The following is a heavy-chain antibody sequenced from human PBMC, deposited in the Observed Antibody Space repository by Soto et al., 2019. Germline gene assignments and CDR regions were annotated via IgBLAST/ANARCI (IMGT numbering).Heavy chain of an antibody. CDR2: INPDSGGT. CDR3: TRKVATFNFDL. Sequence: GASVKVSCKVCGYMFTGYYLHCVRRAPGQGLEWMGWINPDSGGTNYPQKFQGRVTMTRDTSISTAYMELSSLRSDDTAVYYCTRKVATFNFDLWGQGTLVTVSS. CDR1: GYMFTGYY. J-gene: IGHJ4*02. D-gene: IGHD5-12*01. V-gene: IGHV1-2*02.